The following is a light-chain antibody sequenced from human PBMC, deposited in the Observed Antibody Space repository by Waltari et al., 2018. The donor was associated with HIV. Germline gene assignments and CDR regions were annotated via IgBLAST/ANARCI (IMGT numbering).Light chain of an antibody. CDR1: QEILFTSGNKYC. CDR3: QQYYDVPYT. CDR2: WAS. J-gene: IGKJ2*01. V-gene: IGKV4-1*01. Sequence: DIVMTQSPESLAVSLGERATINCTYSQEILFTSGNKYCVAWYQQRPGQPPNLLIYWASTRESGVPERFSGSGSGTEFTLTISSLQAEDVAVYYCQQYYDVPYTFGQGTKLEIK.